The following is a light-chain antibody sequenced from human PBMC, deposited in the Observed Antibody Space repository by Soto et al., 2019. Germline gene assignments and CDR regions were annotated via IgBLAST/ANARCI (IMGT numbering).Light chain of an antibody. CDR3: QQYGGSPRT. J-gene: IGKJ1*01. Sequence: AIQMTQSPSSLSASVGDTVTFTCRASQAIRNDLGWFQQRPGKPPKLLIYGISILQTGVPSRFSGSGSGTDFTLTISGLQPEDFATYYCQQYGGSPRTFGQGTKVEVK. V-gene: IGKV1-6*01. CDR2: GIS. CDR1: QAIRND.